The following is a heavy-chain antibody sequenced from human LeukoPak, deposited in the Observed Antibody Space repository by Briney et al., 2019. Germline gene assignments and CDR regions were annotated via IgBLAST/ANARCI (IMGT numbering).Heavy chain of an antibody. CDR1: GFTFSSYE. CDR3: ARDRGYGPYYSYHGMDV. CDR2: ISASGRTI. V-gene: IGHV3-48*03. J-gene: IGHJ6*02. D-gene: IGHD5-18*01. Sequence: GGSMRLSCAASGFTFSSYEMNWVRQAPGKGLEWVSYISASGRTIYYADSVKGRFTISRDNAKDSLSLQMNSLRAEDTALYYCARDRGYGPYYSYHGMDVWGQGTTVTVSS.